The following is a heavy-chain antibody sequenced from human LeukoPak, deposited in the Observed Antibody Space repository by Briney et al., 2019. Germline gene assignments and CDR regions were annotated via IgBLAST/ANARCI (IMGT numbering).Heavy chain of an antibody. V-gene: IGHV4-4*09. CDR3: ARGSSSSTYDGMDV. Sequence: SETLSLTCTVSGDSISSYYWSWIRQPPGKGLEWLAYIYASGSTTYNPSLKSRVTISVDTSKNQFSLKLSSVTAADTAVYYCARGSSSSTYDGMDVWGQGTTVTVSS. D-gene: IGHD3-3*01. J-gene: IGHJ6*02. CDR1: GDSISSYY. CDR2: IYASGST.